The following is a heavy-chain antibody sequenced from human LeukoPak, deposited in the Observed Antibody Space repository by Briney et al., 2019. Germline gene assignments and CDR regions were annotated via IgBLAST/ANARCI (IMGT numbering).Heavy chain of an antibody. CDR1: GGSISSSSYY. J-gene: IGHJ4*02. D-gene: IGHD5-18*01. V-gene: IGHV4-39*01. CDR3: ARLEDYLYSYGLGVDY. CDR2: IYYSGST. Sequence: PSETLSLTCTVSGGSISSSSYYWGWIRQPPGKGLEWIGSIYYSGSTYYNPSLKSRVTISVDTSKNQFSLKLSSVTAADTAVYYCARLEDYLYSYGLGVDYWGQGTLVTVSS.